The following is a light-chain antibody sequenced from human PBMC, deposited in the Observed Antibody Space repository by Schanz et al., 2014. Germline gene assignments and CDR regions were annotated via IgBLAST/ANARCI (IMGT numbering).Light chain of an antibody. CDR1: QTISTW. CDR3: QQYDSYPRT. V-gene: IGKV1-5*01. J-gene: IGKJ1*01. Sequence: DIQMTQSPSTLSASVGDRVTITCRASQTISTWLAWYQQKPGKAPNLLIYAASSLQSGVPSEFSGSGSGTDFILTISSLQPEDFAAYYCQQYDSYPRTFGQGTKVEIK. CDR2: AAS.